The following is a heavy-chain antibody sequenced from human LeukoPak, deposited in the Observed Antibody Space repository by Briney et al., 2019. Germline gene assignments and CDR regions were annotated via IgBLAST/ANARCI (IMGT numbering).Heavy chain of an antibody. J-gene: IGHJ3*02. Sequence: SETLSLTCTVSGGSISSYYWSWIRQPPGKGLEWIGYIYYSGSTNYNPSLKSRVTISVDTSKNQFSLKLSSVTAADTAVYYCATYPYSGYDSDAFDIWGQGTMVTVSS. CDR2: IYYSGST. D-gene: IGHD5-12*01. CDR1: GGSISSYY. V-gene: IGHV4-59*08. CDR3: ATYPYSGYDSDAFDI.